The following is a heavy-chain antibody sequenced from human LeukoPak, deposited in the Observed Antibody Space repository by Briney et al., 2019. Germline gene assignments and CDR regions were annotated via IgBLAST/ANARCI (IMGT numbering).Heavy chain of an antibody. CDR1: GYTFTGYY. D-gene: IGHD4-17*01. Sequence: ASVKVSCKASGYTFTGYYMHWVRQAPGQGLEWMGRINPNSGGTNYAQKFQGRVTMTRDTSTSTVYMELSSLRSEDTAVYYCARDEQDYGDYFNPGTIDYWGQGTLVTVSS. J-gene: IGHJ4*02. V-gene: IGHV1-2*06. CDR3: ARDEQDYGDYFNPGTIDY. CDR2: INPNSGGT.